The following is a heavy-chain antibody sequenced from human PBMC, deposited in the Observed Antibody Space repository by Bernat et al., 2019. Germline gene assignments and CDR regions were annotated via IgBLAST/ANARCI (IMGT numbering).Heavy chain of an antibody. Sequence: EVQLLESGGGLEQPGGSLRLSCAASGFTFSNYAMSWVRQAPGKGLEWVSTISGNGGATFYADSVKGRFSISRDNSKNTLYLQINILRVEDTAIYYCAKESGYSSSWSYDNWGQGTLVTVSS. V-gene: IGHV3-23*01. CDR3: AKESGYSSSWSYDN. CDR1: GFTFSNYA. D-gene: IGHD6-13*01. CDR2: ISGNGGAT. J-gene: IGHJ4*02.